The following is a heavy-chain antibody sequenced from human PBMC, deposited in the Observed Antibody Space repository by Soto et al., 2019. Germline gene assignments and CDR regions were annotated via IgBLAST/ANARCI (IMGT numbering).Heavy chain of an antibody. CDR3: ARELGFIAAASNYYGMAV. D-gene: IGHD6-6*01. J-gene: IGHJ6*02. V-gene: IGHV4-30-4*01. Sequence: QVQLQESGPGLVKPSQTLSLTCTVSGGSISSRDFYWSWVRQPPGKGLEWLGYVSYTASTYYYSSLRVRLNISIDTSKWQFSLRLSSVTAADTALYYCARELGFIAAASNYYGMAVWGQGTTVTVSS. CDR1: GGSISSRDFY. CDR2: VSYTAST.